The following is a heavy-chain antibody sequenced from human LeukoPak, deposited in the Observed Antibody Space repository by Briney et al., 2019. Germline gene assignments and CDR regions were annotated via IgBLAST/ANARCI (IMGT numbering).Heavy chain of an antibody. CDR1: SGSISSPPYY. J-gene: IGHJ3*02. V-gene: IGHV4-61*02. CDR3: ASGPGSATKEAFDI. CDR2: IYSSGIF. D-gene: IGHD2-8*01. Sequence: SETLSLTCTVSSGSISSPPYYWSWIRQPAGKEVEWIGRIYSSGIFDYNPSLKSRVTLSIDTSKNSFSLRLSSVTATDTAVYYCASGPGSATKEAFDIWGQGTMVTVSS.